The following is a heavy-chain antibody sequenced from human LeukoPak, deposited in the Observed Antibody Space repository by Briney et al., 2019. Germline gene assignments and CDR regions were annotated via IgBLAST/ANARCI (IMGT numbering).Heavy chain of an antibody. Sequence: GGSLRLSCAASGFTFSSYAMHWVHQAPGKGLEWVAVISYDGSNKYYADSVKGRFTISRDNSKNTLYLQMNSLRAEDTAVYYCARSAYGDNFDHWGQGTLVTVSS. J-gene: IGHJ4*02. CDR1: GFTFSSYA. D-gene: IGHD4-17*01. CDR3: ARSAYGDNFDH. V-gene: IGHV3-30-3*01. CDR2: ISYDGSNK.